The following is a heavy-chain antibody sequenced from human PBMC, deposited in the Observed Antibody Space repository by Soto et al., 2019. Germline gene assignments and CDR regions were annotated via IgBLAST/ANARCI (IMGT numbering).Heavy chain of an antibody. V-gene: IGHV3-21*01. J-gene: IGHJ6*02. Sequence: GGSLRLSCADSGFTFSSYTMNWVRQAPGKGLEWVSSINSSSSYIYYADSVKGRFTISRDNAKNSLYLQMNSLRAEDTAVYYCAREMVATIHGTLYGMDVWGQGTTVTVSS. CDR1: GFTFSSYT. CDR3: AREMVATIHGTLYGMDV. CDR2: INSSSSYI. D-gene: IGHD5-12*01.